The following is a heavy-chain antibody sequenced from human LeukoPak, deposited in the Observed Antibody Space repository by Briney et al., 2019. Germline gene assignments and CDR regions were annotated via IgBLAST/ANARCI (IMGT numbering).Heavy chain of an antibody. J-gene: IGHJ6*03. CDR3: AREVVPAATTHYYYYMDV. V-gene: IGHV4-59*01. CDR1: GGSISSYY. CDR2: IYYSGST. Sequence: SETLSLTCTVSGGSISSYYWSWLRQPPGKGLEWIGYIYYSGSTNYNPSLKSRVTISVDTSKNQFSLRLSSVTAADTAVYYCAREVVPAATTHYYYYMDVWGKGTTVTVSS. D-gene: IGHD2-2*01.